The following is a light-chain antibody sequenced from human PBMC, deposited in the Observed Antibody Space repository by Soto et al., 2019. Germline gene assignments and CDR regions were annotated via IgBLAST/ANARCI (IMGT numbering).Light chain of an antibody. CDR1: QSISSW. V-gene: IGKV1-5*01. CDR2: DAS. CDR3: QQYNSYT. J-gene: IGKJ2*01. Sequence: DIQMTQSPSTLSASVGDRVTITCRASQSISSWLAWYQQKPGKAPKLLIYDASSLESGVPSRFSGSGSGTEFTLTISILKPYDFATYYCQQYNSYTFTQGTEL.